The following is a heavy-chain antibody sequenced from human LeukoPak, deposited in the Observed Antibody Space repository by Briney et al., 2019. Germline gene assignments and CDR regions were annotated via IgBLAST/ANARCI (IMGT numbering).Heavy chain of an antibody. CDR1: GFTVSSNY. V-gene: IGHV3-53*01. CDR3: ARVGTYGDYDY. J-gene: IGHJ4*02. Sequence: PGGSLRLSCAASGFTVSSNYMSWVRQAPGKGLDWVSLIYSDGTTYYADSVKGRFTFSRDNSKNTLYLQMNSLRAEDTAVYYCARVGTYGDYDYWGQGTLVTVSS. CDR2: IYSDGTT. D-gene: IGHD4-17*01.